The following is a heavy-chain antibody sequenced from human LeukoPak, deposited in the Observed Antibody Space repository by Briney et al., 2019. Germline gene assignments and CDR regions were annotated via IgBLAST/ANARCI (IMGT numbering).Heavy chain of an antibody. Sequence: ASVKLSCKASGYTFTSYAMHWVRQAPGQRLEWMGWINAGNGNTKYSQEFQGRVTITRDTSASTAYMELSSLRSDDTAVYYCARVYDSSGYNDAFDIWGQGTMVTVSS. CDR2: INAGNGNT. J-gene: IGHJ3*02. CDR3: ARVYDSSGYNDAFDI. CDR1: GYTFTSYA. V-gene: IGHV1-3*01. D-gene: IGHD3-22*01.